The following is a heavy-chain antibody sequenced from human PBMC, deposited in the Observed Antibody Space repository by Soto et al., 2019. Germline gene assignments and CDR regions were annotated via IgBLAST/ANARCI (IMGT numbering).Heavy chain of an antibody. CDR2: IKQDGSEI. D-gene: IGHD3-10*01. CDR1: GFTFSTYW. V-gene: IGHV3-7*05. CDR3: ARDSYGSGSYYPN. Sequence: EVQLVESGGDLVQPGGSLRLSCAASGFTFSTYWMSWVRQAPGKGLEWVANIKQDGSEIYYVDSVKGRFTISRDNAKNARYLQMNSVRAEDTAVYYCARDSYGSGSYYPNWGQGTLVTVSS. J-gene: IGHJ4*02.